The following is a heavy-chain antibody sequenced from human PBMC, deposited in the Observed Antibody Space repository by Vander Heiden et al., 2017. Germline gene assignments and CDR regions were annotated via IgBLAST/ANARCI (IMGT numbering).Heavy chain of an antibody. D-gene: IGHD2-2*01. V-gene: IGHV3-23*01. CDR3: AKGFSGCSSTSCYNWFDP. J-gene: IGHJ5*02. CDR1: GFTFRSYA. CDR2: ISGRGGST. Sequence: EVQLLESGGGLVQPGGSLRLSCSASGFTFRSYAVSWVGEAPGKGLEWVSAISGRGGSTYYADSVKGRFTISRDNSKNTLYLQMNSLRAEDTAVYYCAKGFSGCSSTSCYNWFDPWGQGTLVTVSS.